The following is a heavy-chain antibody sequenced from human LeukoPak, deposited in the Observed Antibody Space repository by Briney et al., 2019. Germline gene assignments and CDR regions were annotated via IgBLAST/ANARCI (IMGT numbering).Heavy chain of an antibody. CDR2: IYTSGST. J-gene: IGHJ4*02. D-gene: IGHD3-10*01. V-gene: IGHV4-61*02. Sequence: SETLSLTCTVSGGSISSGSYYWSWIRQPAGKGLEWIGRIYTSGSTNYNPSLKSRVTMSVDTSKNQFSLKLSSVTAADTAVYYCAREGYYGSGSYYNVFEEWSYYFDYWGQGTLVTVSS. CDR3: AREGYYGSGSYYNVFEEWSYYFDY. CDR1: GGSISSGSYY.